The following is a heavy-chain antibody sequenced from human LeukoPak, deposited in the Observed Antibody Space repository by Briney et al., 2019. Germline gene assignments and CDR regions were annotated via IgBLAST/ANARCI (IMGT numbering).Heavy chain of an antibody. D-gene: IGHD2-2*01. J-gene: IGHJ4*02. CDR3: VLGYCSSTSCYVGY. CDR2: ISSSGSTI. V-gene: IGHV3-48*01. CDR1: GFTFSSYA. Sequence: GGSLRLSCAASGFTFSSYAMSWVRQAPGKGLEWVSYISSSGSTIYYADSVKGRFTISRDNSKNTLYLQMNSLRAEDTAVYYCVLGYCSSTSCYVGYWGQGTLVTVSS.